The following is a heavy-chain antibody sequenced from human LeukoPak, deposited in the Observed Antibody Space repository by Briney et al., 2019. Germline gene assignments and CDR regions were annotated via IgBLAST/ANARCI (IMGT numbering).Heavy chain of an antibody. J-gene: IGHJ3*02. CDR1: GGSISSYY. CDR2: IYYSGTS. D-gene: IGHD6-13*01. Sequence: SETLSLTSTVSGGSISSYYWSWIRQPPGKGLEWIGYIYYSGTSNYNPSLKSRVTISVDTSKNQFSLKLSSVTAADTAVYYCAMPGIAASGDAFDIWGQGTMVTVSS. V-gene: IGHV4-59*12. CDR3: AMPGIAASGDAFDI.